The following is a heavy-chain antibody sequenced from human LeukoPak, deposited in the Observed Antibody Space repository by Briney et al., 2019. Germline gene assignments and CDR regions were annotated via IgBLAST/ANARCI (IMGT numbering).Heavy chain of an antibody. J-gene: IGHJ6*03. Sequence: PGGSLRLSCAASGFTFSSYEMNWVRQAPGKGLEWVSYISSSGSTIYYADSVKGRFTISRDNAKNSLYLQMNSLRAEDTAVYYCARDGYSYGYISYYYYYMDVWGKGTTVTVSS. V-gene: IGHV3-48*03. CDR3: ARDGYSYGYISYYYYYMDV. CDR2: ISSSGSTI. CDR1: GFTFSSYE. D-gene: IGHD5-18*01.